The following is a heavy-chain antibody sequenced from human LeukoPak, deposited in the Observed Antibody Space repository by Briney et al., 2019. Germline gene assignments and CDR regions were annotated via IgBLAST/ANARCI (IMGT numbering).Heavy chain of an antibody. D-gene: IGHD2-2*01. Sequence: PGGSLRLSCAASGFTFSSYWMHWVRQAPGKGLVWVSRINSDGSSTSYADSVKGRFTISRDNAKNTLYLQMNSLRAEDTAVYYCARVGRYCSSTSCHNWFDPWGQGTLVTVSS. V-gene: IGHV3-74*01. CDR1: GFTFSSYW. J-gene: IGHJ5*02. CDR3: ARVGRYCSSTSCHNWFDP. CDR2: INSDGSST.